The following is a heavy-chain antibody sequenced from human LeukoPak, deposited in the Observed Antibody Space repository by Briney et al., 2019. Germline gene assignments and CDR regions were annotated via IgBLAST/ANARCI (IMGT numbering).Heavy chain of an antibody. Sequence: SVKVSCKASGGTFSSYAISWVRQAPGQGLEWMGGIIPIFGTANYAQKFQGRVTITADESTSTAYMELSSLRSEDTAVYYCARDLGGGSGWYFDYWGQGTLATVSS. D-gene: IGHD6-19*01. CDR2: IIPIFGTA. J-gene: IGHJ4*02. V-gene: IGHV1-69*13. CDR3: ARDLGGGSGWYFDY. CDR1: GGTFSSYA.